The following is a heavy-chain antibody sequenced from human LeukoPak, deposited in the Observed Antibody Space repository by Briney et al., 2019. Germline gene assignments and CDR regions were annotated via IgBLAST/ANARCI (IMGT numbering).Heavy chain of an antibody. CDR2: ISYDGSNK. CDR1: GFTFSSYG. Sequence: PGRSLRLSCAASGFTFSSYGMHWVRQAPGKGLEWVAVISYDGSNKYYADSVKGRFTISRDNSRNTLYLQMNSLRAEDTAVYYCAKEDYDILTGSPIDYWGQGTLVTVSS. CDR3: AKEDYDILTGSPIDY. D-gene: IGHD3-9*01. V-gene: IGHV3-30*18. J-gene: IGHJ4*02.